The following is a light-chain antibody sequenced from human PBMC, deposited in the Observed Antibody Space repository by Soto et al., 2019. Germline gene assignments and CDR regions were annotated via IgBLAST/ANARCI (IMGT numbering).Light chain of an antibody. J-gene: IGLJ1*01. CDR1: SSDVGGFNY. CDR2: DVY. CDR3: SSYTTSSSYV. Sequence: QSALTQPASVSGSPGQSITISCTGTSSDVGGFNYVSWYQQHPGKAPKLLIFDVYSRPSGISNRFSGSKSGNTASLTISGLQAEDDADYYCSSYTTSSSYVFGAGTKVTVL. V-gene: IGLV2-14*01.